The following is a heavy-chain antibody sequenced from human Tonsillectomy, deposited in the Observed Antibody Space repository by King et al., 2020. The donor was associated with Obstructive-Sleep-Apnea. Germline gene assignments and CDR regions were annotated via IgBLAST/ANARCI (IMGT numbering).Heavy chain of an antibody. J-gene: IGHJ4*02. CDR3: AKDLHWAVAGPSYIDY. CDR1: GFTFSGYG. CDR2: ISYDGSNK. D-gene: IGHD6-19*01. Sequence: VQLVESGGGVVQPGRSLRLSCAASGFTFSGYGMHWVRQAPGKGLEWVALISYDGSNKYYADSVKGRFTISRDNSENTLYLQMNSLRTEDTAVYYCAKDLHWAVAGPSYIDYWGQGTLVTVSS. V-gene: IGHV3-30*18.